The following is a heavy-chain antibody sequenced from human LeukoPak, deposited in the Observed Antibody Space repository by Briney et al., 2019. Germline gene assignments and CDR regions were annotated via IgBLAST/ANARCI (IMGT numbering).Heavy chain of an antibody. Sequence: GGSLRLSCAASGFTFTSYSMNWVRQAPGKGLEWVSGISWNSGSIGYADSVKGRFTISRDNAKNSLYLQMNSLRVEDTALYYCAKAGYSYGPDAFDIWGQGTMVTVSS. CDR3: AKAGYSYGPDAFDI. CDR1: GFTFTSYS. CDR2: ISWNSGSI. D-gene: IGHD5-18*01. J-gene: IGHJ3*02. V-gene: IGHV3-9*01.